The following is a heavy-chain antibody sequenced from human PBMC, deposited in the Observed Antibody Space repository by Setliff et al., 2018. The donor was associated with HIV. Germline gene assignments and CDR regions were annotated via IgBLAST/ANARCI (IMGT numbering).Heavy chain of an antibody. V-gene: IGHV1-69*06. CDR3: ARNPQPTGTPDYYYYYYMDV. Sequence: ASVKVSCKASGGTFSSYAISWVRQAPGQGLEWMGRIIPIFGTANYAQKFQGRVTITADKSTSTAYMELSSLRSEDTAVYYCARNPQPTGTPDYYYYYYMDVWGKGTKVTVSS. D-gene: IGHD1-1*01. CDR1: GGTFSSYA. CDR2: IIPIFGTA. J-gene: IGHJ6*03.